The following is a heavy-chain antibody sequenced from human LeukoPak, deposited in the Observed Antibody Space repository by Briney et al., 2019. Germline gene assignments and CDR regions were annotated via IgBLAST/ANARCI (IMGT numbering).Heavy chain of an antibody. CDR2: INPYNGDT. V-gene: IGHV1-18*01. Sequence: ASVKVSFKASGYTFTNVGISWVRQAPGQGLEWMGWINPYNGDTNYAQKLQGRVTMTTDTSTSTAYMELRSLRSDDTAVYYCARVMQWDTVLARRRGMEVWDQGTTVTVSS. J-gene: IGHJ6*02. CDR1: GYTFTNVG. CDR3: ARVMQWDTVLARRRGMEV. D-gene: IGHD5-18*01.